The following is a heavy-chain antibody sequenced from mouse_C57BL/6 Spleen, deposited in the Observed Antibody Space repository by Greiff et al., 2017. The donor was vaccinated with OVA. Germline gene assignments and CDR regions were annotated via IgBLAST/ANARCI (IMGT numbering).Heavy chain of an antibody. Sequence: EVQLQQSVAELVRPGASVKLSCTASGFNIKNTYMHWVKQRPEQGLEWIGRIDPANGNTKYAPKFQGKATITADTSSNTAYLQLSSLTSEDTAIYYCARPKITTVVSYWYFDVWGTGTTVTVSS. J-gene: IGHJ1*03. CDR1: GFNIKNTY. D-gene: IGHD1-1*01. CDR3: ARPKITTVVSYWYFDV. V-gene: IGHV14-3*01. CDR2: IDPANGNT.